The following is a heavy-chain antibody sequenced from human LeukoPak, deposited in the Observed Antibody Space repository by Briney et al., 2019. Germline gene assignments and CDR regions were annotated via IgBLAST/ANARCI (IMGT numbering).Heavy chain of an antibody. D-gene: IGHD3-22*01. J-gene: IGHJ4*02. V-gene: IGHV1-24*01. CDR1: GYTLTELS. Sequence: ASVKVSCKVSGYTLTELSMHWVRQAPGKGLEWMGGFDPEDGETIHAQKFQGRVTMTEDTSTDTAYMELSSLRSEDTAVYYCATDNYDGSGYYYDYLGQGTLVTVSS. CDR2: FDPEDGET. CDR3: ATDNYDGSGYYYDY.